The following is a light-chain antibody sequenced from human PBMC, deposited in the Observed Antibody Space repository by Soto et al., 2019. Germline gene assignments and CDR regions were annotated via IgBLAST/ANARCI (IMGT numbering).Light chain of an antibody. CDR3: EQSYSTPFT. J-gene: IGKJ2*01. V-gene: IGKV1-39*01. CDR1: QSISSY. Sequence: DIPMTQSPSSLSASVGDRVTITCRASQSISSYLNWYQQKPGKAPKLLIYAASSLQSGVPSRFSGSGSGREFTLTISSLQPEDFATYYCEQSYSTPFTFGQGTKLEIK. CDR2: AAS.